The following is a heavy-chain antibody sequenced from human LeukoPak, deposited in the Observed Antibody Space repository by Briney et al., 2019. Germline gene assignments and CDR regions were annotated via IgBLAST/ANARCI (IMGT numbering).Heavy chain of an antibody. CDR2: ISYDGSNK. CDR3: ARDRTRDGDNQGRVFEY. Sequence: PGGSLRLSCAASGFTFSSYAMHWVRQAPGKGLEWVAVISYDGSNKYYADSVKGRFTISRDNSKNTLFLQMNSLRGEDTAVYYCARDRTRDGDNQGRVFEYWGRGTLVTVSS. J-gene: IGHJ4*02. D-gene: IGHD5-24*01. CDR1: GFTFSSYA. V-gene: IGHV3-30-3*01.